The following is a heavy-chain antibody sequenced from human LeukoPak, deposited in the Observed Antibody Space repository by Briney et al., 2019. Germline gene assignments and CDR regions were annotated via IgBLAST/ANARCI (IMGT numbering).Heavy chain of an antibody. CDR3: ARELWFANAPGSWLDP. D-gene: IGHD3-10*01. Sequence: SQTLSLTCVVSGDSISSGAYSWSWIRQPPGKGLEWIGYIFHTGSTFYNPSLKSRLTISVENSMNQFSLRLSSVTAADTAVYYCARELWFANAPGSWLDPWGQGTLVTVSS. CDR2: IFHTGST. CDR1: GDSISSGAYS. V-gene: IGHV4-30-2*01. J-gene: IGHJ5*02.